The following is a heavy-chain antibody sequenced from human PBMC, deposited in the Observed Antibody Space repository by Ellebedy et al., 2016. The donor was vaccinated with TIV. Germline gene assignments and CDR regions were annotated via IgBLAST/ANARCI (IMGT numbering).Heavy chain of an antibody. CDR2: IQTDGDT. CDR1: GFTFTYTY. D-gene: IGHD1-20*01. Sequence: GGSLRLSCVAPGFTFTYTYMSWVRQAPGKGMEWVTVIQTDGDTYYADSVKGRFTISRDSSKNTLYLQMDSLRAEDTAVYYCARRISGTYGDDALDIWGQGTMVTVSS. J-gene: IGHJ3*02. V-gene: IGHV3-53*01. CDR3: ARRISGTYGDDALDI.